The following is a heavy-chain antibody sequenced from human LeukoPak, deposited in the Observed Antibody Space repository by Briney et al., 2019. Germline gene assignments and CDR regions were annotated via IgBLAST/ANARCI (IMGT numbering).Heavy chain of an antibody. V-gene: IGHV3-30*18. J-gene: IGHJ4*02. CDR2: ISHDGSNK. CDR3: AKDLSVGATIVPKE. CDR1: GFTFSSYG. D-gene: IGHD1-26*01. Sequence: GGSLRLSCAASGFTFSSYGMHWVRQAPGKGLEWVAVISHDGSNKYYADSVKGRFTISRDNSKNTLYLQMNSLRAEDTAVYYCAKDLSVGATIVPKEWGQGTLVTVSS.